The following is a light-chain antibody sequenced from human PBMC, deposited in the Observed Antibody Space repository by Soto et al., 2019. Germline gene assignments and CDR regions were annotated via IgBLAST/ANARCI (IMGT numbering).Light chain of an antibody. CDR2: AAS. CDR1: ENINNY. J-gene: IGKJ1*01. V-gene: IGKV1-39*01. Sequence: DIQMTQSPSSLSASVGDRFTVTCRATENINNYVGWYQKKPGKAPKLLIYAASSLQSGVPSRFSGSGSETDFTLTISSLQPEDFATYSCQHCYSNTETSGQGTKVDI. CDR3: QHCYSNTET.